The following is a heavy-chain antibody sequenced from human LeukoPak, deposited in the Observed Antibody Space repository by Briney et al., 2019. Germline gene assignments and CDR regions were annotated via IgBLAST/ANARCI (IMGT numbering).Heavy chain of an antibody. CDR1: GYSFTSYW. Sequence: GESLKISCKGSGYSFTSYWIGWVRQMPGKGLEWMGIIYPGDSDTRYSPSIQGQVTISADKSISTAYLQWSSLKASDTAMYYCARHSSYYDSSGYYYRVGDFDYWGQGTLVTVSS. CDR3: ARHSSYYDSSGYYYRVGDFDY. J-gene: IGHJ4*02. D-gene: IGHD3-22*01. V-gene: IGHV5-51*01. CDR2: IYPGDSDT.